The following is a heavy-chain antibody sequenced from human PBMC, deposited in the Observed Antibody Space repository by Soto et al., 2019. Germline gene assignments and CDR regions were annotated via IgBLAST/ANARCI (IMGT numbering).Heavy chain of an antibody. V-gene: IGHV2-5*02. CDR2: IFWDDDK. D-gene: IGHD3-3*01. Sequence: QITLNESGPTVVKPAEPLTLTCTFSGFSLTTSGVGVGWIRQSPGKAPEWLALIFWDDDKRYSASLKSRLTITPGTSTDPVVLTMASVGPADTATYYCAHRILRTVFGLVTTTAIYFDFWGQGTPVVVSS. J-gene: IGHJ4*02. CDR3: AHRILRTVFGLVTTTAIYFDF. CDR1: GFSLTTSGVG.